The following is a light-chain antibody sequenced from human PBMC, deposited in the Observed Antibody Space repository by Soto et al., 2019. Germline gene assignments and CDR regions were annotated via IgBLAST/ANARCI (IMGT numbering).Light chain of an antibody. CDR2: GAS. Sequence: DVQMTQSPSSVPASVVDRFTISFRASHDISSRLAWYQQKPGKAPELLIYGASNLQSGVPSRFSGSGSGTEFTLTISGLQPEDFGTYYCQQAYSLSITFGQGTRLEI. J-gene: IGKJ5*01. CDR1: HDISSR. V-gene: IGKV1-12*01. CDR3: QQAYSLSIT.